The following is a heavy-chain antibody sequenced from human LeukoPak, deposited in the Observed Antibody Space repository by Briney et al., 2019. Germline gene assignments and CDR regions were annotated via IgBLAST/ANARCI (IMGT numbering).Heavy chain of an antibody. V-gene: IGHV3-66*02. CDR2: IYSGGST. J-gene: IGHJ3*02. CDR3: ARSYCSSTSCFAFDI. Sequence: GGSLRLSCAASGFTVSSNYMSWVRQAPGKGLEWVPVIYSGGSTYYADSVKGRFTISRDNSKNTLYLQMNSLRAEDTAVYYCARSYCSSTSCFAFDIWGQGTMVTVSS. CDR1: GFTVSSNY. D-gene: IGHD2-2*01.